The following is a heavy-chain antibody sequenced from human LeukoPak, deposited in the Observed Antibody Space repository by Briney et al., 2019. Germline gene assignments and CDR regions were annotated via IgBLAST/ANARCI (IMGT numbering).Heavy chain of an antibody. J-gene: IGHJ6*04. D-gene: IGHD4-17*01. CDR1: GATYTRYT. CDR3: ARDLHEYGDYAGDV. CDR2: IIPVSGIT. V-gene: IGHV1-69*13. Sequence: SVKVSCKASGATYTRYTITWVRQAPGQGLEWMGGIIPVSGITNYAQKFQGRVRITADESTSTAYMELSSLRSEDMAVYYCARDLHEYGDYAGDVWGKGTTVTVSS.